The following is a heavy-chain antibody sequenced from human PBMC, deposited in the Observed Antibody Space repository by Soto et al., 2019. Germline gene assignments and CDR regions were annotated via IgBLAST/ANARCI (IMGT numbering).Heavy chain of an antibody. Sequence: SETLSLTCTVSGGSISSYYWSWIRQPPGKGLEWIGYMYNIGSTIYNPSLKSRVTISVDTSKNQFSLKLNSVTAADTAVYYCARDLWGYCGADCYPLDVWGQGTTVTVSS. J-gene: IGHJ6*02. D-gene: IGHD2-21*02. V-gene: IGHV4-59*01. CDR1: GGSISSYY. CDR3: ARDLWGYCGADCYPLDV. CDR2: MYNIGST.